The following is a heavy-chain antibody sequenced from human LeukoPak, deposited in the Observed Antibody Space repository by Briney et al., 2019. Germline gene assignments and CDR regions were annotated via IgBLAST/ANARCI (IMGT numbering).Heavy chain of an antibody. CDR3: AHRGGGWAVTDRTPHFDY. Sequence: SGPTLVKPTQTLTLTCTFSGFSISTSGVGVGWIRQPPGKALEWLALIYWNDDKQYSPSLRSRLTITKDTSKNQVVLTMTNMDPLDTATYYCAHRGGGWAVTDRTPHFDYWGQGTLVTVSS. J-gene: IGHJ4*02. CDR1: GFSISTSGVG. D-gene: IGHD3-10*01. V-gene: IGHV2-5*01. CDR2: IYWNDDK.